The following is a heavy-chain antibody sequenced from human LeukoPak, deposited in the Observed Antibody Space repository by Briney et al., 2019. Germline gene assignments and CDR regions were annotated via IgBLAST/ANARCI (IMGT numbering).Heavy chain of an antibody. D-gene: IGHD3-9*01. Sequence: PGGSLRLSCAASGFTFSSYAMHWVRQAPGKGLEWVAVISYDGSNKYYADSVKGRFTISRDNSKNTLYLQMNSLRAEDTAVYYCARDPSRAFDWFAREHWFDPWGQGTLVTVSS. CDR1: GFTFSSYA. V-gene: IGHV3-30-3*01. CDR2: ISYDGSNK. CDR3: ARDPSRAFDWFAREHWFDP. J-gene: IGHJ5*02.